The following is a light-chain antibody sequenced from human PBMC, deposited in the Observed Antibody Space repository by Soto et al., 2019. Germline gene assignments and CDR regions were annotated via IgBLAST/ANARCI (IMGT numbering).Light chain of an antibody. Sequence: EIVMTQSPATLSVSPGERATLSCRASQSVSSNLAWYQQRRGQAPRLLIYGASTRATGIPARFSGSGSGTEFTLTISSLQSEDFAVYYCQQYNKWPLFTFGPGTRVDVK. J-gene: IGKJ3*01. CDR1: QSVSSN. CDR2: GAS. CDR3: QQYNKWPLFT. V-gene: IGKV3-15*01.